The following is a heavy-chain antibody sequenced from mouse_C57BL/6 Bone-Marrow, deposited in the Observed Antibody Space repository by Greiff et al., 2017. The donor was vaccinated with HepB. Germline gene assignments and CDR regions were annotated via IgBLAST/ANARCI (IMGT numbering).Heavy chain of an antibody. D-gene: IGHD1-1*01. CDR2: IWTGGGT. V-gene: IGHV2-9-1*01. CDR3: ARNDSPLYYYGPYWYFDV. CDR1: GFSLTSYA. Sequence: QVQLKESGPGLVAPSQSLSITCTVSGFSLTSYAISWVRQPPGKGLEWLGVIWTGGGTNYNSALKSRLSISKDNSKSQVFLKMNSLQTDDTARYYCARNDSPLYYYGPYWYFDVWGTGTTVTVSS. J-gene: IGHJ1*03.